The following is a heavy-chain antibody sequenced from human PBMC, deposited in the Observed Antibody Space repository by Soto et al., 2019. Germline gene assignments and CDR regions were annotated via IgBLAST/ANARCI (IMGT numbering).Heavy chain of an antibody. V-gene: IGHV3-53*01. D-gene: IGHD3-3*01. J-gene: IGHJ6*02. CDR1: GFTVSSNY. CDR2: IYSGGST. CDR3: ARDQWVEGLRFLEWPEHPYGMDV. Sequence: PGGSLRLSCAAPGFTVSSNYISWVRQAPGEGLEGGSVIYSGGSTYYADSVKGRFTISGDNSKNTLYLQMTSRRAEDTAVYYCARDQWVEGLRFLEWPEHPYGMDVWGQGTTVTVS.